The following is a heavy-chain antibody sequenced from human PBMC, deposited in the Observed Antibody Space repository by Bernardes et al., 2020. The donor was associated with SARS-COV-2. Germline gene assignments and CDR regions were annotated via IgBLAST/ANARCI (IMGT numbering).Heavy chain of an antibody. Sequence: GGSLRLSCAASGFTFSSYCMNWVRQAPGKGLAWVSSISSSSSSTIYDADSVKGRSSISRDNAKNALYLQMNSLRVEDTAVYYCVRDGIVGATGPNYFDSWGQGILVTVSS. CDR2: ISSSSSSTI. CDR1: GFTFSSYC. V-gene: IGHV3-21*01. D-gene: IGHD1-26*01. CDR3: VRDGIVGATGPNYFDS. J-gene: IGHJ4*02.